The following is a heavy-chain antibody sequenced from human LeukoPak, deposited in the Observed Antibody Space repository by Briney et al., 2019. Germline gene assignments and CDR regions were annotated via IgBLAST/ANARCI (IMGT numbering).Heavy chain of an antibody. CDR1: GYTFTAYY. D-gene: IGHD1-1*01. V-gene: IGHV1-2*02. J-gene: IGHJ4*02. CDR3: ASGGSLDNWYVGYFDY. CDR2: INPNSGDT. Sequence: ASVKVSCKASGYTFTAYYMHLVRQAPGQGLEWMGWINPNSGDTNLAQKFQGRVTMTRDSSISTAYMEVSRLRSDDTAVYYCASGGSLDNWYVGYFDYWGQGTLVTVSS.